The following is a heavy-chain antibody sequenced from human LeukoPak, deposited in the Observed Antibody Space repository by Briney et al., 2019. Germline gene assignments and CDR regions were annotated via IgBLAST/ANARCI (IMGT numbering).Heavy chain of an antibody. Sequence: GASLKISCEGAGYSFTSYWISWGRQMPGKGLEWMGMIDPSDSYTNYSPSFQGHVTISADKSFTAAYLQWSSLKAADAAMYYCARRDGYSSAPPFDYWGQGTLVTVSS. CDR3: ARRDGYSSAPPFDY. J-gene: IGHJ4*02. CDR1: GYSFTSYW. CDR2: IDPSDSYT. D-gene: IGHD6-25*01. V-gene: IGHV5-10-1*01.